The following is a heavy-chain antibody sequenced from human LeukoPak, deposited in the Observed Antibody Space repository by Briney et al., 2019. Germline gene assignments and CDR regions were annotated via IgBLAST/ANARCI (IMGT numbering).Heavy chain of an antibody. V-gene: IGHV3-74*01. Sequence: GGSLRLSCAASGFTFSSYWMHWVRQAPGKGLVWVSRINSDGSSTSYADSVKGRFTISRDNAKNTLYLQMNSLRAEDTAVYYCARDRLADFWSDIPPHPFDYWGQGTLVTVSS. CDR3: ARDRLADFWSDIPPHPFDY. CDR2: INSDGSST. D-gene: IGHD3-3*01. J-gene: IGHJ4*02. CDR1: GFTFSSYW.